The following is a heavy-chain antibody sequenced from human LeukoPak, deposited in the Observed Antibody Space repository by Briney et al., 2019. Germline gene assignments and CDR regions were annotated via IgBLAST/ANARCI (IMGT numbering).Heavy chain of an antibody. CDR2: INHSGST. CDR3: ARGSDYYYYGMDV. V-gene: IGHV4-34*09. J-gene: IGHJ6*02. Sequence: SETLSLTCAVYGGSFSGYYWSWIRQPPGKGLEWIGEINHSGSTNYNPSLKSRVTISVDTSKNQFSLKLSSVTAADTAVYYCARGSDYYYYGMDVWGQGTTVTVSS. CDR1: GGSFSGYY.